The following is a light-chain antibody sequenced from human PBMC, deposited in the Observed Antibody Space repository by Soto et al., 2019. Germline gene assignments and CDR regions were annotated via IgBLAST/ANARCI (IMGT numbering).Light chain of an antibody. J-gene: IGKJ1*01. CDR2: DAA. Sequence: DIQMTQSPSTLSAYVGDRVTITCRASQSISSWLAWYQQKPGKAPNLLIYDAASLEAGVPSRFSGSGTGTEFTPTINRRQPTDFATYYCQQYNSYPWTFGHGTKVEI. CDR3: QQYNSYPWT. V-gene: IGKV1-5*01. CDR1: QSISSW.